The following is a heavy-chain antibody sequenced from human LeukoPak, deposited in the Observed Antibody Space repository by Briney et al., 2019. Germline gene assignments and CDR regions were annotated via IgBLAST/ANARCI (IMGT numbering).Heavy chain of an antibody. Sequence: GASVKVSCKASGGTFSSYAISWVRQAPGQGLEWMGGIIPIFGTANYAQKFQGRVTITADESTSTAYMELSSLRSEDTAVYYCARGPLPYYYDSSGYYSAFDPWGQGTLVTVSS. CDR1: GGTFSSYA. D-gene: IGHD3-22*01. V-gene: IGHV1-69*13. J-gene: IGHJ5*02. CDR3: ARGPLPYYYDSSGYYSAFDP. CDR2: IIPIFGTA.